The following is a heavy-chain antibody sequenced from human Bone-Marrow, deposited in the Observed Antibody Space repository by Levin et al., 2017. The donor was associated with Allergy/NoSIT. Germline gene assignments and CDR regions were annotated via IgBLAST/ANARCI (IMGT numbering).Heavy chain of an antibody. J-gene: IGHJ4*02. CDR2: INEDGGAK. CDR3: ARAGAVGVVDY. D-gene: IGHD6-19*01. V-gene: IGHV3-7*01. Sequence: GESLKISCAASGFTFSTYWMSWVRQAPGKGLEWVANINEDGGAKYHVDSVEGRFIISRDNAKNTLFLQMNSLRAEDTAVYYCARAGAVGVVDYWGQGILVIVSS. CDR1: GFTFSTYW.